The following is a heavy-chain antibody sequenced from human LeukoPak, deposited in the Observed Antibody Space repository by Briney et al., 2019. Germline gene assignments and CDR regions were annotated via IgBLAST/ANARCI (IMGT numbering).Heavy chain of an antibody. D-gene: IGHD3-16*01. CDR2: ISSSGDTT. Sequence: GGSLRLSCVASGFTFNTYAMSWVRQRPGQGPEWVSMISSSGDTTDYAESVKDRFTISKDNAKNTLYLQLGSPRGEDTAIYYCAKDPRAMGRYFFDDWGQGTLVTVSS. CDR1: GFTFNTYA. V-gene: IGHV3-23*01. CDR3: AKDPRAMGRYFFDD. J-gene: IGHJ4*01.